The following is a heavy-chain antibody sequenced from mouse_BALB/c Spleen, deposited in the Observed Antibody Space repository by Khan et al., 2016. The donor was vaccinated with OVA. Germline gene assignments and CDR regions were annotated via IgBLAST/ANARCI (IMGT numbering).Heavy chain of an antibody. CDR3: ARRGYEYGRGALFAY. V-gene: IGHV2-2*02. D-gene: IGHD2-4*01. CDR1: GFSLNNYS. J-gene: IGHJ3*01. CDR2: IWSAGST. Sequence: QVQLKQSGPGLVQPSQSLSITCTVSGFSLNNYSVHWVRQSPGKGLEWLGVIWSAGSTDYNAAFISRLTISKDNSRSQVFFKMNSLQPTDTAIYYCARRGYEYGRGALFAYWGQGTLVTVSA.